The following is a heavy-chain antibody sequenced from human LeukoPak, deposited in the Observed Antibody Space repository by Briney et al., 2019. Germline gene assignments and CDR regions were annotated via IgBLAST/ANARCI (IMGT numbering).Heavy chain of an antibody. J-gene: IGHJ3*02. CDR3: ARGHDAFDI. CDR2: IFHSGNT. Sequence: SETLSLTCSVSGYSITSAYYWGWIRQPPGKGLEWIGNIFHSGNTYYNPSLKSRVTISVDTSKNQFSLKLSSVTAADTAVYYCARGHDAFDIWGQGTMVTVSS. CDR1: GYSITSAYY. V-gene: IGHV4-38-2*02.